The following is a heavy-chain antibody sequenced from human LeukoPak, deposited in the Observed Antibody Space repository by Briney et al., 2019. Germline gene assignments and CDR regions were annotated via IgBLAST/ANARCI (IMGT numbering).Heavy chain of an antibody. V-gene: IGHV4-61*02. Sequence: PSQTLSLTCTVSGGSISSGSYYWSWIRQPAGKGLEWIGRIYTSGSTNYNPSLKSRVTISVDTSKNQFSLKLSSVTAADTAVYYCARFYGSGSYSPRGDYYYYMDVWGKGTTVTISS. J-gene: IGHJ6*03. CDR2: IYTSGST. CDR3: ARFYGSGSYSPRGDYYYYMDV. D-gene: IGHD3-10*01. CDR1: GGSISSGSYY.